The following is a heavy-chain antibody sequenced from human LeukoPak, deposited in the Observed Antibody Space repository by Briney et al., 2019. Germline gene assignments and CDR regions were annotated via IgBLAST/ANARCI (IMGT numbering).Heavy chain of an antibody. CDR1: GFTFSSYE. Sequence: PGGSLRLSCAASGFTFSSYEMNWVRQAPGKGLEWVSYISSSGSTIYYADSVKGRFTISRDNAKNSLYLQMNSLRAEDTAVYYCAKSISVGVWTTVTTSIDYWGQGTLVTVSS. D-gene: IGHD4-17*01. CDR3: AKSISVGVWTTVTTSIDY. J-gene: IGHJ4*02. CDR2: ISSSGSTI. V-gene: IGHV3-48*03.